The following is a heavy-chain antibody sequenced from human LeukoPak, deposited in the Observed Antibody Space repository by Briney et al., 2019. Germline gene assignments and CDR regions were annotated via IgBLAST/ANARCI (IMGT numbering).Heavy chain of an antibody. CDR1: GFTFSSYA. Sequence: GGSLRLSCAASGFTFSSYAMSWVRQTPGKGLEWVSAISGSGGSTYYADSVKGRFTISRDNSKNTLYLQMNSLRAEDTAVYYCARGSWFNKGYFDYWGQGTLVTVSS. CDR2: ISGSGGST. J-gene: IGHJ4*02. D-gene: IGHD6-13*01. V-gene: IGHV3-23*01. CDR3: ARGSWFNKGYFDY.